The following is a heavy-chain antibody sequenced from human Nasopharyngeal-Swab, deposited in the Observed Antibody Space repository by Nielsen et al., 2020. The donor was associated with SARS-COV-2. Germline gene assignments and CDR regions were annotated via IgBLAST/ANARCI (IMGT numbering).Heavy chain of an antibody. CDR1: GGSISSSRYY. D-gene: IGHD6-19*01. CDR2: ISYSGST. CDR3: ARHIKSVAVGRAFDF. V-gene: IGHV4-39*01. J-gene: IGHJ3*01. Sequence: SETLSLTCTVSGGSISSSRYYWGCIRQPPGKGLEWIGSISYSGSTFYNPSLKSQVTISVDTSKNQFSLNLSSVTAADTALYYCARHIKSVAVGRAFDFWGQGTMVSVSS.